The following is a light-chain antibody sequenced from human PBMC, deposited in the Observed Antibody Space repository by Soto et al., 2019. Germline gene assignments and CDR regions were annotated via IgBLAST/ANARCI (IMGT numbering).Light chain of an antibody. CDR2: SNN. V-gene: IGLV1-44*01. Sequence: QSVLTQPPSVSVTPGQSVTISWSGSTSNIGSRTVNWYQHLPGTAPKVLIYSNNQRPSGVPDRFSGSKSGTSGSLAISGLQSEYEADYYCAAWDDPLNGWVFGGGTQLPVL. CDR3: AAWDDPLNGWV. CDR1: TSNIGSRT. J-gene: IGLJ2*01.